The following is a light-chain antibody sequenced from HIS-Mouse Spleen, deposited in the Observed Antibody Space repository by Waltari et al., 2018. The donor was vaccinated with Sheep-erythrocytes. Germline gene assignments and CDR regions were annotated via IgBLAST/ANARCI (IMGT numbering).Light chain of an antibody. CDR2: EGS. Sequence: QSALTQPASVSGSPGQSSTISCPGTSSDVGSYNLVSWYQQHPGKAPKLMIYEGSKRPSGVSNRFSGSKSGNTASLTISGLQAEDEADYYCCSYAGSSTPWVFGGGTKLTVL. V-gene: IGLV2-23*01. CDR1: SSDVGSYNL. CDR3: CSYAGSSTPWV. J-gene: IGLJ3*02.